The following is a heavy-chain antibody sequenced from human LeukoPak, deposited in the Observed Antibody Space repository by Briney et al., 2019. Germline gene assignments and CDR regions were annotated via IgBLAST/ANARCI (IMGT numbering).Heavy chain of an antibody. D-gene: IGHD6-13*01. J-gene: IGHJ4*02. CDR1: GVTFSSYW. CDR2: INSDESST. Sequence: GGSLRLSCAASGVTFSSYWMHWVRQAPGKGLVWVSRINSDESSTSYADSVKGRFTISRDNATNTLYLQMNSLRAEDTAVYYCARKGRIAAAGTVRSFDYWGQGTLVTVSS. V-gene: IGHV3-74*01. CDR3: ARKGRIAAAGTVRSFDY.